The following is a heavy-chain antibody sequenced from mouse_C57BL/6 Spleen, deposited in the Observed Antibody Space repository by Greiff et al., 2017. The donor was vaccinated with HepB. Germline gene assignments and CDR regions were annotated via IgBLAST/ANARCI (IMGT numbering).Heavy chain of an antibody. CDR3: ARTVTTVGNFDY. Sequence: DVKLVESGGGLVKPGGSLKLSCAASGFTFSDYGMHWVRQAPEKGLEWVAYISSGSSTIYYADTVKGRFTISRDNAKNTLFLQMTSLRSEDTAMYYCARTVTTVGNFDYWGQGTTLTVSS. J-gene: IGHJ2*01. D-gene: IGHD2-2*01. V-gene: IGHV5-17*01. CDR2: ISSGSSTI. CDR1: GFTFSDYG.